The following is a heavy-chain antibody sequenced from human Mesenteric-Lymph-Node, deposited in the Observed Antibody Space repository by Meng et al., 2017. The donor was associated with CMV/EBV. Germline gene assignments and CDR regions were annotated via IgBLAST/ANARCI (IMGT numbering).Heavy chain of an antibody. D-gene: IGHD3-9*01. CDR2: INQSGST. Sequence: PSEDSFVTGAGYGGSFSGYYWNWIRQSPEKGLEWIGEINQSGSTTYNQSFTSRILISVDTSTNQISLNMSSVTAADTAVYYCARGSSYDILTGYFDYWGQGALVTVSS. J-gene: IGHJ4*02. CDR1: GGSFSGYY. V-gene: IGHV4-34*01. CDR3: ARGSSYDILTGYFDY.